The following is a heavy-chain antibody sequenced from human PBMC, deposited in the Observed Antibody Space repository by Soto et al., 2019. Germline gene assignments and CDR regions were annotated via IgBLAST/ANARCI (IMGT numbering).Heavy chain of an antibody. V-gene: IGHV3-23*01. CDR2: ISGSGGST. CDR1: GFTFSSYA. J-gene: IGHJ4*02. CDR3: AKVGYFDWLPHYFDY. Sequence: GGSLRLSCAASGFTFSSYAMSWVRQAPGKGLEWVSAISGSGGSTYYADYVKGRFTISRDNSKNTLYLQMNSLRAEDTAVYYCAKVGYFDWLPHYFDYWGQGTLVTVSS. D-gene: IGHD3-9*01.